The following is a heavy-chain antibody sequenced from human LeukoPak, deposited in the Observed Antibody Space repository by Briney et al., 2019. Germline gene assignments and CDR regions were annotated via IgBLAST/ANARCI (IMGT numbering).Heavy chain of an antibody. Sequence: SETLSLTCTVSGGSISSSSYYWGWIRQPPGKGLEWIGSIYYSGSTYYNPSLKSRVTISVDTSKNQFSLKLSSVTAADTAVYYCARRPGSHFDYWGQGTLVTVSS. D-gene: IGHD1-1*01. J-gene: IGHJ4*02. V-gene: IGHV4-39*07. CDR2: IYYSGST. CDR1: GGSISSSSYY. CDR3: ARRPGSHFDY.